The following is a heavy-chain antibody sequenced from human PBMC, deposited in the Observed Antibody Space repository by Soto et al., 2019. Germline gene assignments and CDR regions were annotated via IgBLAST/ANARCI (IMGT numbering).Heavy chain of an antibody. CDR2: ISTYNGNT. D-gene: IGHD3-10*01. J-gene: IGHJ1*01. V-gene: IGHV1-18*01. CDR1: GYTFTSYG. Sequence: GASVKVSCKASGYTFTSYGISWVRQAPGQGLEWMGWISTYNGNTIYGQRLQGRLTMTTDTSTSTAYMELRSLRSDDTAVYYCARAKQMVRGVIITSSEYFQHWGQGTLVTVSS. CDR3: ARAKQMVRGVIITSSEYFQH.